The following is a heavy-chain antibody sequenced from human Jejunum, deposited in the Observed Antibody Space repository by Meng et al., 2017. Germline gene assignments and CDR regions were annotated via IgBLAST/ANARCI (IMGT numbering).Heavy chain of an antibody. CDR2: ISGSDGRT. D-gene: IGHD3-16*01. CDR1: GFTFSNSA. CDR3: AKLTSL. V-gene: IGHV3-23*04. J-gene: IGHJ4*02. Sequence: EVQLVESGGGLVQPVGSLRLSCAASGFTFSNSAMSWVRQAPGKGLEWVSVISGSDGRTYYADSVRGRFTISRDTSKNTLYLQMISLRAEDTAVYYCAKLTSLWGQGTLVTVSS.